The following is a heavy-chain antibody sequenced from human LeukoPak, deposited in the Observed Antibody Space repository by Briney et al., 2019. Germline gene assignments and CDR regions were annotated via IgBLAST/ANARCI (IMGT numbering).Heavy chain of an antibody. CDR1: GYTLTELS. D-gene: IGHD1-7*01. CDR2: FDPEDGET. CDR3: ATLGWNYNYYYYGMDV. Sequence: ASVKVSCKVSGYTLTELSVHWVRQAPGKGLEWMGGFDPEDGETIYAQKFQGRVTMTEDTSTDTAYMELSSLRSEDTAVYYCATLGWNYNYYYYGMDVWGQGTTVTVSS. J-gene: IGHJ6*02. V-gene: IGHV1-24*01.